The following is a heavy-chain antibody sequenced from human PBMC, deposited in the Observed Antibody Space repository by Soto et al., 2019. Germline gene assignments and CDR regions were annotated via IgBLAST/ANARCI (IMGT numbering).Heavy chain of an antibody. CDR1: GFTFSTYG. J-gene: IGHJ6*02. V-gene: IGHV3-33*01. D-gene: IGHD5-12*01. Sequence: QVQLVESGGGVVQPGRSLRLSCAASGFTFSTYGMNWVRQAPGKGLEWVAVIWYDGSNKYYGDSVKGRFTISRDNSKNTLYLQMNSLRDEDTAVYYCASEYADSGSDAYYYYGMDVWGQGTMVTVSS. CDR2: IWYDGSNK. CDR3: ASEYADSGSDAYYYYGMDV.